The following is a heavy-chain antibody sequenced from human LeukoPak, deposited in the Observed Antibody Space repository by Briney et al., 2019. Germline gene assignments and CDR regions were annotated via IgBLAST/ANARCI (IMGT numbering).Heavy chain of an antibody. V-gene: IGHV3-30*18. D-gene: IGHD1-26*01. CDR2: ISYDGSNK. J-gene: IGHJ4*02. Sequence: GGSLRLSCAASGFTFSSYGMHWVRQAPGKGLEWVAVISYDGSNKYYADSVKGRFTISRDNSKNTLYLQMNSLRAEDTAVYYCAKGAEGDCWGQGTLVTVSS. CDR1: GFTFSSYG. CDR3: AKGAEGDC.